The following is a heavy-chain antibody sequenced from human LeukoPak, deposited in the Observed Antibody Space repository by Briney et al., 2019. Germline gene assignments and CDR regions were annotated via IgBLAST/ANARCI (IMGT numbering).Heavy chain of an antibody. CDR3: AKSITMIVVVMAA. D-gene: IGHD3-22*01. Sequence: GGSLRLSCVASGFAFSSYAMSWVRQAPGKGLEWVSAISGSGGRTYYADSVKGRFTISRDNSKNTLYLQMNSLSAEDTAVYYCAKSITMIVVVMAAWGQGTLVTVSS. J-gene: IGHJ5*02. CDR1: GFAFSSYA. CDR2: ISGSGGRT. V-gene: IGHV3-23*01.